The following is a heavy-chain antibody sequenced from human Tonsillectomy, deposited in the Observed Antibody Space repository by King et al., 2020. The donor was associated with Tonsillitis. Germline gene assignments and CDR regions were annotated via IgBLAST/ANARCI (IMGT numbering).Heavy chain of an antibody. CDR2: ISGSGGST. V-gene: IGHV3-23*04. D-gene: IGHD4-17*01. CDR1: GFTFSSYA. Sequence: VQLVESGGGLVQPGGSLRLSCAASGFTFSSYAMSWVRQAPGKGLEWVSGISGSGGSTYYADSVKGRFTISRDNSKNTLYLQLNSLRAEDTAVYYCAKDAYGDYGNYYYYGMDVWGQGTTVTVSS. J-gene: IGHJ6*02. CDR3: AKDAYGDYGNYYYYGMDV.